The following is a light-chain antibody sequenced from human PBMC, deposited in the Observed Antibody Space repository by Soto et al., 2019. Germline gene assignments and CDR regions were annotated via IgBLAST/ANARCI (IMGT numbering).Light chain of an antibody. CDR3: QQRSNWPPVIT. CDR1: QSISGY. V-gene: IGKV1-5*01. CDR2: DGS. Sequence: DIQMTQSPSTLSASVGDRVTITCRASQSISGYLAWYQQKPGEAPKLLIYDGSTLESGVPSRFSGSGSETQFTLTISGLQPEDFAVYYCQQRSNWPPVITYGGGTKVEIK. J-gene: IGKJ4*01.